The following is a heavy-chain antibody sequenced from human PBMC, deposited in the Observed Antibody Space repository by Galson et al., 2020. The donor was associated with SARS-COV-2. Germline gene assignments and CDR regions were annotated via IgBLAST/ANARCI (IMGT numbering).Heavy chain of an antibody. CDR3: ARDGTIHYYGMDV. J-gene: IGHJ6*02. Sequence: GGSLRLSCAASGFTFSSYSMNWVRQAPGKGLEWVSYISSSSSTIYYADSVKGRFTISRDNAKNSLYLQMNSLRAEDTAVYYCARDGTIHYYGMDVWGQGTTVTVSS. CDR2: ISSSSSTI. D-gene: IGHD2-21*01. V-gene: IGHV3-48*04. CDR1: GFTFSSYS.